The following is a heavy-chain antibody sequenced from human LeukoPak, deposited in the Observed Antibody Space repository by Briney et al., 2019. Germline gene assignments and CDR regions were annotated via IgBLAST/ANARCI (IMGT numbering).Heavy chain of an antibody. V-gene: IGHV1-69*05. Sequence: SVKVSCKASGGTFSSYAISWVRQAPGQGLEWMGGIIPIFGTANYAQKFQGRVTITTDESTSTAYMELSSLRSEDPAVYYCARVPVDTAMPFDYWGQGTLVTVSS. CDR3: ARVPVDTAMPFDY. D-gene: IGHD5-18*01. J-gene: IGHJ4*02. CDR2: IIPIFGTA. CDR1: GGTFSSYA.